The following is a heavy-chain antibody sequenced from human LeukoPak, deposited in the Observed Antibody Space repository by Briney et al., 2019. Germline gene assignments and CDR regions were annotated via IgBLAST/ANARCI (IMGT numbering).Heavy chain of an antibody. CDR2: INPNSGGT. CDR3: ARDYSSSWSTARGMDV. D-gene: IGHD6-13*01. Sequence: ASVKVSCKASGYTFTGYYMHWVRQAPGQGLEWMGWINPNSGGTNYAQKFQGWVTMTRDTSISTVYMELSRLRSDDTAVYYCARDYSSSWSTARGMDVWGQGTTVTVSS. V-gene: IGHV1-2*04. J-gene: IGHJ6*02. CDR1: GYTFTGYY.